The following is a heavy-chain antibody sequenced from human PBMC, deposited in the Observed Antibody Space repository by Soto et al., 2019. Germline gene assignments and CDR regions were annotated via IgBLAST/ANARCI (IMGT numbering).Heavy chain of an antibody. CDR1: GFTFSGSA. Sequence: EVQLVESGGGLVQPGGSLKLSCAASGFTFSGSAMHWVRQASGKGLEWVGRIRSKANSYATTYAASVKGRFTISRDDSKNTAYLQMNSLKTEDTAVYYCTRKTVTTDKVGMDVWGQGTTVTVSS. D-gene: IGHD4-17*01. CDR2: IRSKANSYAT. V-gene: IGHV3-73*01. J-gene: IGHJ6*02. CDR3: TRKTVTTDKVGMDV.